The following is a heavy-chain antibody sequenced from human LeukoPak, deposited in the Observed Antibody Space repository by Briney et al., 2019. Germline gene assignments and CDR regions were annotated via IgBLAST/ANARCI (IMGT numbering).Heavy chain of an antibody. V-gene: IGHV6-1*01. CDR2: TYYRSTWYN. CDR3: ARRLTQYDCFDP. D-gene: IGHD2-2*01. Sequence: SQTLSLTCAISGDIVSSNSVTWNWIRQSPSRGLEWLGRTYYRSTWYNDYAVSVRGRITVNPDTSKNQFSLHLNSVTPEDKAVYYCARRLTQYDCFDPWGKEILVTVS. J-gene: IGHJ5*02. CDR1: GDIVSSNSVT.